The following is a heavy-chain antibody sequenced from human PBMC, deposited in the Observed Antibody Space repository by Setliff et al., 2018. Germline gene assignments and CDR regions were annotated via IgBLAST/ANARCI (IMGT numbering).Heavy chain of an antibody. V-gene: IGHV5-51*01. D-gene: IGHD3-22*01. CDR1: GYSFTSYW. CDR2: IYPGDSDT. J-gene: IGHJ3*02. CDR3: ARQYPYYHDSSGYFSPLDDGFDI. Sequence: GESLTISCKGSGYSFTSYWIGWVRQMPGKGLEWMGIIYPGDSDTRYSPSFQGQVTISADKSISTAYLQWSSLKASDTAMYYCARQYPYYHDSSGYFSPLDDGFDIWGQGTMVTVSS.